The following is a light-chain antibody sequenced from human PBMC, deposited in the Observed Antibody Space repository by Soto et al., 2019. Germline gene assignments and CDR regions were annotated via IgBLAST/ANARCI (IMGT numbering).Light chain of an antibody. CDR1: QGISSY. J-gene: IGKJ1*01. CDR3: QQYYRYPRT. Sequence: AIRMTQSPSSFSASTGDRVTITCRASQGISSYLAWYQQKPGKAPKLLIYAASTLQSGVPSRFSGSGSGTDFTLTISCLQSEDFATYYCQQYYRYPRTFGQGTKVDNK. V-gene: IGKV1-8*01. CDR2: AAS.